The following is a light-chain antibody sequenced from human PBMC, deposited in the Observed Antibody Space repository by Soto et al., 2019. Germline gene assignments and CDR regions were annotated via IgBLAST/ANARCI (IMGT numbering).Light chain of an antibody. Sequence: GDRVTITCLSSQGINNNLAWHQQKPGEPPKLLIYAASTLQSGVPSRSSGSGSGTEFTLTISSLQPEDFATYYCLQHNSYPWTFGQGTKVDIK. J-gene: IGKJ1*01. V-gene: IGKV1-27*01. CDR1: QGINNN. CDR2: AAS. CDR3: LQHNSYPWT.